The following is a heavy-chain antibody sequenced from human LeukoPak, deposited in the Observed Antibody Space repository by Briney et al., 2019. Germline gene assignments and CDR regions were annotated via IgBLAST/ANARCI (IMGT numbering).Heavy chain of an antibody. D-gene: IGHD3-22*01. CDR2: IWYDGSNK. Sequence: GGSLRLSCAASGFTFSTYAMHWVRQAPGKGLEWVAVIWYDGSNKYYADSVKGRFTISRDNSKNTLYLQMNSLRAEDTAVYYCAKGKGNYYDRSGYYLLDYWGQGTLVTVSS. J-gene: IGHJ4*02. CDR3: AKGKGNYYDRSGYYLLDY. CDR1: GFTFSTYA. V-gene: IGHV3-33*06.